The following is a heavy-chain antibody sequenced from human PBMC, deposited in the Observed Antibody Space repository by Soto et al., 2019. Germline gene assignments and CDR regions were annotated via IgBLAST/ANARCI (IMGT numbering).Heavy chain of an antibody. V-gene: IGHV3-30*03. CDR3: ARRRDEHHVDY. CDR2: ISYDGSNK. D-gene: IGHD2-21*01. CDR1: GFTFSSYG. Sequence: QVQLVESGGGVVQPGRSLRLSCAASGFTFSSYGMHWVRQAPGKGLEWVAVISYDGSNKYYADSVKGRFTISRDNSKNTLYLQMDSLTAEDTAVYDCARRRDEHHVDYWGQGTLVTVSS. J-gene: IGHJ4*02.